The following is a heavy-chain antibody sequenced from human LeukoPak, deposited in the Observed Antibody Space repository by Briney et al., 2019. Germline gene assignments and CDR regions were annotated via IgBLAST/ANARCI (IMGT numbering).Heavy chain of an antibody. V-gene: IGHV4-61*01. Sequence: SETLSLTCTVSGYSISSGYYWSWIRQPPGKGLEWIGYIYYSGSTNYNPSLKSRVTISVDTSKNQFSLKLSSVTAADTAVYYCARYYDFWSGYPDYWGQGTLVTVSS. CDR3: ARYYDFWSGYPDY. D-gene: IGHD3-3*01. CDR1: GYSISSGYY. CDR2: IYYSGST. J-gene: IGHJ4*02.